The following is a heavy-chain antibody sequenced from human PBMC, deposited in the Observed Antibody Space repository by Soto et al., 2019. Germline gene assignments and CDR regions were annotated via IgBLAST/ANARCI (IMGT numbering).Heavy chain of an antibody. Sequence: QVQLQQSGPRLVKPSETLSLTCTVSSGPDRSHNWGWIRQPPGRGLERFCYVYNTGDTASNPSLKGRVIISADPSANDIALTLNSVAAADTAVYYCVRQGIDYLHGLVDVWGQGATGSFSS. CDR1: SGPDRSHN. J-gene: IGHJ6*01. D-gene: IGHD4-17*01. V-gene: IGHV4-59*08. CDR2: VYNTGDT. CDR3: VRQGIDYLHGLVDV.